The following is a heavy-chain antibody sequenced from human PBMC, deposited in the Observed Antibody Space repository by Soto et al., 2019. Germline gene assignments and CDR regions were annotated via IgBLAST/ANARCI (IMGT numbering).Heavy chain of an antibody. CDR2: ISTSGGST. CDR3: ARDRTINVQLERFNWFDP. CDR1: GFTFRTYA. D-gene: IGHD1-1*01. J-gene: IGHJ5*02. Sequence: GGSLRLSCAASGFTFRTYAMSWVRQAPGKGLEWVSGISTSGGSTYYADSVRGRFTISRDNPKNTLYLQMNSLRAEDTAVYYCARDRTINVQLERFNWFDPWGQGTLVTVSS. V-gene: IGHV3-23*01.